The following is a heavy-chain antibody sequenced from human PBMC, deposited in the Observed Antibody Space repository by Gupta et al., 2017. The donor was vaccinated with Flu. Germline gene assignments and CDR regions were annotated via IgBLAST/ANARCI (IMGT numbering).Heavy chain of an antibody. J-gene: IGHJ4*02. CDR3: ARDNPVDGMPVDY. Sequence: QVQLAESGGGVVQPGKSPRLSCAAHRFEPRGFTLNWVRQAPGKGPEWVAVVWDDDSKRYYADSVKGRFNISRDISKNTLYLQISSLGVEDTAMYYCARDNPVDGMPVDYWGQGTFVTVSS. D-gene: IGHD2-2*01. V-gene: IGHV3-33*01. CDR1: RFEPRGFT. CDR2: VWDDDSKR.